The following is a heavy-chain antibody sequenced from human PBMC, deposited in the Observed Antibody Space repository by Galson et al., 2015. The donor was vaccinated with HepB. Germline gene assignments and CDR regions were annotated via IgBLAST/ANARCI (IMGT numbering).Heavy chain of an antibody. Sequence: SLRLSCAASGFTFSSYSMNWVRQAPGKGLEWVSSISSSSSYIYYADSVKGRFTISRDNAKNSLYLQMNSLRAEDTAVYYCARDVGDCSSTSCYPGAFDIWGQGTMVTVSS. CDR3: ARDVGDCSSTSCYPGAFDI. CDR2: ISSSSSYI. V-gene: IGHV3-21*01. CDR1: GFTFSSYS. J-gene: IGHJ3*02. D-gene: IGHD2-2*01.